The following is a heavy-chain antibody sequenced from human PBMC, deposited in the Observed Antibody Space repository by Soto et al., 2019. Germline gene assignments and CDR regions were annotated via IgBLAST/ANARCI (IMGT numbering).Heavy chain of an antibody. J-gene: IGHJ5*01. V-gene: IGHV3-66*01. CDR2: IYTGDKT. CDR1: GLTVSDFY. Sequence: GRSIRLSYAASGLTVSDFYMNWVRQAPGKGLEWVSVIYTGDKTSYADSVRGRSTISRDNTKNTLYLQMNSLTAEDTAVYFCATEFYYRFDSWGQGTPVTVSS. D-gene: IGHD2-8*01. CDR3: ATEFYYRFDS.